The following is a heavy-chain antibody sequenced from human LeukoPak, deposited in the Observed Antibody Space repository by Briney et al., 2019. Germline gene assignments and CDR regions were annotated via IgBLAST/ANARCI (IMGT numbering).Heavy chain of an antibody. J-gene: IGHJ4*02. CDR3: AGDRVHDSDY. V-gene: IGHV4-4*07. Sequence: SETLSLTCTVSGGSISPYFWSWIRQPAGKGLEDLGRISSTGNTNYNPSLRSRVTMSVDTSKNQFSLNLRSVTAADTAVYYCAGDRVHDSDYWGQGILVIVSS. D-gene: IGHD2-21*02. CDR1: GGSISPYF. CDR2: ISSTGNT.